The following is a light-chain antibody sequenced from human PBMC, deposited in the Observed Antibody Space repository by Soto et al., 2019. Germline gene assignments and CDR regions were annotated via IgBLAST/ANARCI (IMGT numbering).Light chain of an antibody. CDR2: EVS. V-gene: IGLV2-23*02. J-gene: IGLJ1*01. CDR3: CSYAGSSTFPYV. Sequence: QSVLTQPASVSGSPGQSITISCTGTSSGVGSYNLVSWYQQHPGKAPKLMIYEVSKRPSGVSNRFSGSKSGNTASLTISGLQAEDEADYYCCSYAGSSTFPYVFGTGTKLTVL. CDR1: SSGVGSYNL.